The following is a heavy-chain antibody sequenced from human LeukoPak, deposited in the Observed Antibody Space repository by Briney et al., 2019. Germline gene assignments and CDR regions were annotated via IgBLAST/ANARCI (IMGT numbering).Heavy chain of an antibody. J-gene: IGHJ3*02. CDR1: GFTFDDYA. D-gene: IGHD2-21*02. CDR3: ARDGAAHCGGDCYSGAFDI. Sequence: GGSLRLSCAASGFTFDDYAMHWVRQAPGKGLEWVSYISGSSRNIYYPDSVRGRFTISRDNAKNSLYLQMNSLRDEDTAVYYCARDGAAHCGGDCYSGAFDIWGQGTMVTVSS. CDR2: ISGSSRNI. V-gene: IGHV3-48*02.